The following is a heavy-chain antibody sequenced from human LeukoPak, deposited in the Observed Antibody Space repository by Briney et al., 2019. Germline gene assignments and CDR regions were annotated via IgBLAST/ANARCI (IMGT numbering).Heavy chain of an antibody. CDR1: GFTFSNYK. J-gene: IGHJ5*02. V-gene: IGHV3-21*01. CDR3: AREEGFDP. Sequence: GSLRLSCSASGFTFSNYKMNWVRQAPGKGLEWVSSISSSSSYIYYADSVKGRFTISRDNAKNSLYLQMNSLRAEDTAVYYCAREEGFDPWGQGTLVTVSS. CDR2: ISSSSSYI.